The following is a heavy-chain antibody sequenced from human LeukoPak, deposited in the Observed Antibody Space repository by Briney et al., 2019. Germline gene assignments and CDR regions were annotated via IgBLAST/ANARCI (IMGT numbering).Heavy chain of an antibody. CDR3: ARGFEGYDSSGYYNYFQH. J-gene: IGHJ1*01. V-gene: IGHV4-39*01. Sequence: SETLSLTCTVSGGSISSSSYYWGWIRQPPGKGLEWIGSIYYSGSTYYNPSLKSRVTISVDTSKNQFSLKLSSVTAADTAVYYCARGFEGYDSSGYYNYFQHWGQGTLVTVSS. D-gene: IGHD3-22*01. CDR1: GGSISSSSYY. CDR2: IYYSGST.